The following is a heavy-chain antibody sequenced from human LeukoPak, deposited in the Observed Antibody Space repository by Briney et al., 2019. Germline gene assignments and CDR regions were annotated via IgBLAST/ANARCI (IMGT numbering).Heavy chain of an antibody. V-gene: IGHV3-23*01. CDR3: ARVDSSGYSV. D-gene: IGHD3-22*01. Sequence: GGTLRLSCAASGFTFSSYAMNWVRQAPGKGLEWVSSISGSGGSTYYADSVKGRFTISRDNAKNSLYLQMNSLRAEDTAVYYCARVDSSGYSVWGQGTLVTVSS. CDR1: GFTFSSYA. CDR2: ISGSGGST. J-gene: IGHJ4*02.